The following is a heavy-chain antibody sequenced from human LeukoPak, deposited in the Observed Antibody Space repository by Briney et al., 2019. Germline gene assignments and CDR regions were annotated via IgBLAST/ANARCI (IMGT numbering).Heavy chain of an antibody. D-gene: IGHD6-13*01. V-gene: IGHV4-30-2*01. J-gene: IGHJ5*02. CDR2: IYHSGST. CDR3: ARTGYSSSWYWFDP. Sequence: PSQTLSLTCTVSGGSISSGGYYWSWIRQPPGKGLEWIGYIYHSGSTYYNPSLKSRVTISVDTSKNQFSLKLSSVTAADTAVYYCARTGYSSSWYWFDPWGQGTLVTVSS. CDR1: GGSISSGGYY.